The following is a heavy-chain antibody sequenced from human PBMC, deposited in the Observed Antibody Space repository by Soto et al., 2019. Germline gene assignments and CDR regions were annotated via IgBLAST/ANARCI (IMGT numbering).Heavy chain of an antibody. D-gene: IGHD3-10*01. CDR2: INTDGTIT. CDR1: GFTFSNYW. V-gene: IGHV3-74*01. CDR3: ARGKSPRPRGRMDV. J-gene: IGHJ6*02. Sequence: PGGSLRLSCAASGFTFSNYWMHWVRQAPGKGLVWVSRINTDGTITHYAASVKGRFTISRDNAKNTLYLQMNSLRAEDTAVFYCARGKSPRPRGRMDVWGQGTTVTVSS.